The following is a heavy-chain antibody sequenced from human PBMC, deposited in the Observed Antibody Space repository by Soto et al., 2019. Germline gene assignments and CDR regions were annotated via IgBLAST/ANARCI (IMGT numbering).Heavy chain of an antibody. J-gene: IGHJ4*02. V-gene: IGHV4-59*08. CDR2: IYYSGST. Sequence: PSETLSLTCTVSGGSISSYYWSWIRQPPGKGLEWIGYIYYSGSTNYNPSLKSRVTISVDTSKNQFSLKLSSVTAADTAVYYCARWAKDSSGWLFDYWGQGTLVPVSS. CDR3: ARWAKDSSGWLFDY. D-gene: IGHD6-19*01. CDR1: GGSISSYY.